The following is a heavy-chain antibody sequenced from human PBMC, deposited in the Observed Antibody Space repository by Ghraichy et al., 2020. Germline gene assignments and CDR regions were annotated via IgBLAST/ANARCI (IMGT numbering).Heavy chain of an antibody. V-gene: IGHV3-30*03. Sequence: GESLNISCAASGFTFSSYGMHWVRQAPGKGLEWVAVISYDGSNKYYADSVKGRFTISRDNSKNTLYLRMNSLRAEDTAVYYCARGSVITAPGYWGQGTLVTVSS. CDR1: GFTFSSYG. J-gene: IGHJ4*02. D-gene: IGHD3-22*01. CDR2: ISYDGSNK. CDR3: ARGSVITAPGY.